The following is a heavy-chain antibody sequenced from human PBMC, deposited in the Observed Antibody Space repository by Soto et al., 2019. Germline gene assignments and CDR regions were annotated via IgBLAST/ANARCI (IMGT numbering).Heavy chain of an antibody. Sequence: SESLSLTCTVSGGSVSSGSHYWNWIRQPPGKGLEWIGNIYYSGSTKYNPSLKSRVTISVDRSRNQFSLKLSSVTAADTAVYYCARDTSYDFWSNYVGFDPWGLGTLVTVSS. D-gene: IGHD3-3*01. J-gene: IGHJ5*02. CDR2: IYYSGST. CDR1: GGSVSSGSHY. CDR3: ARDTSYDFWSNYVGFDP. V-gene: IGHV4-61*01.